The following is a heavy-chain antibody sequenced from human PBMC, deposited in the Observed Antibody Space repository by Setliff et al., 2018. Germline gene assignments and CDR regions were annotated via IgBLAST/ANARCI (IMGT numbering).Heavy chain of an antibody. CDR2: IYYRGDT. Sequence: SETLSLTCPVSGASLSSGTYYWGWIRQPPGKGLEWIGRIYYRGDTYYNASLKGRLTISVDTAQNQFSLRLTSVTAADTAVYYCARTGTYRYFDYWGQGALVTVSS. D-gene: IGHD1-1*01. J-gene: IGHJ4*02. CDR3: ARTGTYRYFDY. V-gene: IGHV4-39*01. CDR1: GASLSSGTYY.